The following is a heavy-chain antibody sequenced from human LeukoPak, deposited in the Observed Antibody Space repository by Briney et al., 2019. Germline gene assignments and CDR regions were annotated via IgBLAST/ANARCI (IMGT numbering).Heavy chain of an antibody. D-gene: IGHD4-17*01. CDR1: GFTFDDYG. CDR2: VNWNGGST. J-gene: IGHJ5*02. Sequence: GGSLRLSCAASGFTFDDYGMSWVRQAPGKGLEWVSGVNWNGGSTGYADSAKGRFTISRDNAKNSLYLQMNSLRAEDTALYYCASGYGDYVRFPWGQGTLVTVSS. CDR3: ASGYGDYVRFP. V-gene: IGHV3-20*04.